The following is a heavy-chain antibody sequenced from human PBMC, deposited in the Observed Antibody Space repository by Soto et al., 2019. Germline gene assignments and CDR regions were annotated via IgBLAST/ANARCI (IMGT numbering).Heavy chain of an antibody. CDR2: ISYGGST. CDR1: GGSINSGGYC. CDR3: AREKGSGTYMGFDY. J-gene: IGHJ4*02. D-gene: IGHD3-10*01. Sequence: SETLSLTCTVSGGSINSGGYCWSWIRQHPGKGLDWIGCISYGGSTSYNPSLKSRVTISVDTSKNQFSLKLTSVTAADTAVYYCAREKGSGTYMGFDYWGKGTLVT. V-gene: IGHV4-31*03.